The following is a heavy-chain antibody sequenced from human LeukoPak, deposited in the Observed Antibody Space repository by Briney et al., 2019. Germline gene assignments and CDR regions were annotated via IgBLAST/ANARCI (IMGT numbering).Heavy chain of an antibody. CDR1: GYTFTGYY. J-gene: IGHJ4*02. CDR3: ARGRVQLWTKSYFDY. Sequence: ASVKVSCKASGYTFTGYYMHWVRQAPGQGLEWMGWINPNSGGTNYAQKFQGRVTMTRDTSISTAYMELSRLRSDGTAVYYCARGRVQLWTKSYFDYWGQGTLVTVSS. D-gene: IGHD5-18*01. CDR2: INPNSGGT. V-gene: IGHV1-2*02.